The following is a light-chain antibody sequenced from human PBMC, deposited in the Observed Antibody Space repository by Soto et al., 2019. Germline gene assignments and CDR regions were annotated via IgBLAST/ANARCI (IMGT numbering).Light chain of an antibody. Sequence: EIVLTQSPATLSLSPGERATLSCRASQSVSGYLAWYQQKPGQTPRLLIFDTSNRATGIPAKFSASRSGSDFTLTITSLETEDFAVYYCEQRSNRPPWLTFGGGTKVEIK. CDR2: DTS. V-gene: IGKV3-11*01. CDR1: QSVSGY. CDR3: EQRSNRPPWLT. J-gene: IGKJ4*01.